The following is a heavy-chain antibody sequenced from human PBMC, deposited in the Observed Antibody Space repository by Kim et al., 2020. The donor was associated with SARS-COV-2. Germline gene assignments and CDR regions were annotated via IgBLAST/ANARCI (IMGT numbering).Heavy chain of an antibody. CDR1: GGSISSNNYY. CDR2: ISYGGST. J-gene: IGHJ4*01. D-gene: IGHD6-19*01. CDR3: ARPGSSIGWYYFDY. V-gene: IGHV4-39*01. Sequence: SETLSLTCTVSGGSISSNNYYWGWIRQPPGKGLEWIGSISYGGSTYYNPSLKSRVTISVDTSKNQFSLKLTSVTAADTAKYYCARPGSSIGWYYFDYWG.